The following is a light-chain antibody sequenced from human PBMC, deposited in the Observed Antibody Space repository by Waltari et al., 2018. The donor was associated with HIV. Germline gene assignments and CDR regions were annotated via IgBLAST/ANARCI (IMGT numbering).Light chain of an antibody. CDR3: QHFDTSLPKYT. CDR2: GAS. Sequence: EFVLTQSPGTLSLSPVERATLSCRASQSVSSSYLAWYQQRPGQAPRLLIYGASSRAAGIPDRFTGSGSGTDFTLTISRLEPEDFAVYYCQHFDTSLPKYTFGQGTKLEIK. J-gene: IGKJ2*01. CDR1: QSVSSSY. V-gene: IGKV3-20*01.